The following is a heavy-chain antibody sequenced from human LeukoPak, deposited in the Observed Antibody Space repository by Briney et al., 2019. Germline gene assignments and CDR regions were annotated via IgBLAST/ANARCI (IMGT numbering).Heavy chain of an antibody. Sequence: GGSLRLSCAASGFTFSSYAMHWVRQAPGKGLEWVAVISYDGSNKYYADSVKGRFTISRDNSKNTLYLQMNSLRAEDTVVYYCARDLRDYYGSGSYDYWGQGTLVTVSS. V-gene: IGHV3-30-3*01. CDR1: GFTFSSYA. CDR3: ARDLRDYYGSGSYDY. J-gene: IGHJ4*02. CDR2: ISYDGSNK. D-gene: IGHD3-10*01.